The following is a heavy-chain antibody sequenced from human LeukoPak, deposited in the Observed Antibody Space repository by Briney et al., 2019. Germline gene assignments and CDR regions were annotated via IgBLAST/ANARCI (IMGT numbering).Heavy chain of an antibody. CDR2: ISYDGSNK. V-gene: IGHV3-30*18. CDR3: AKIVAAAGFDY. CDR1: GFTFSSYG. D-gene: IGHD6-13*01. Sequence: PGGSLRLSCAASGFTFSSYGMHWVRQAPGKGLGWVAVISYDGSNKYYADSVKGRFTISRDNSKNTLYLQMNSLRAEDTAVYYCAKIVAAAGFDYWGQGTLVTVSS. J-gene: IGHJ4*02.